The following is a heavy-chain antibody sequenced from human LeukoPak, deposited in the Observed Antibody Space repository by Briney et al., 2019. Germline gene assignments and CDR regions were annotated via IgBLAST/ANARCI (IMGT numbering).Heavy chain of an antibody. CDR2: IYPGDSDT. D-gene: IGHD3-22*01. Sequence: GESLKISCKASGYSFSSYWIGWVRQMPGKGLEWVGIIYPGDSDTRNSPSFQGQVTISADESISTAYLQWSSLKASDTAMYYCVRQGYYYDSSAYYSIDYWGQGTLVTVSS. CDR3: VRQGYYYDSSAYYSIDY. CDR1: GYSFSSYW. J-gene: IGHJ4*02. V-gene: IGHV5-51*01.